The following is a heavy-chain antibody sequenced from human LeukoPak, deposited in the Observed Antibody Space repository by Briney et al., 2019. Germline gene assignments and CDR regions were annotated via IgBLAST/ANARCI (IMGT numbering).Heavy chain of an antibody. CDR2: INPSDGST. CDR1: GHIFLSYY. J-gene: IGHJ4*02. D-gene: IGHD5-24*01. V-gene: IGHV1-46*01. CDR3: ASDVAREFDH. Sequence: ASVRVSCKASGHIFLSYYIHWVRQAPGQGLEWMGVINPSDGSTNYAQKFQGRVTMTRDTSATTVYLDLSGLTFEDTAVYYCASDVAREFDHWGQGTLVTVSS.